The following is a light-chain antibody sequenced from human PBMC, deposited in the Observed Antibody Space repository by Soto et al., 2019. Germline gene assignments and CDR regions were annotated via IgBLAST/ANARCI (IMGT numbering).Light chain of an antibody. V-gene: IGKV2-30*01. CDR2: KVS. Sequence: DVVMPQSPLSLPVTLGQPASISCRSRQSLLYSDGNTYLNWFQQRLGQSPRRLMSKVSNRDSRVPDRFRCSGLGTDFTLKISRVETEDVGVYYDVQDTHWLIFGGGTKVDSK. CDR1: QSLLYSDGNTY. CDR3: VQDTHWLI. J-gene: IGKJ4*01.